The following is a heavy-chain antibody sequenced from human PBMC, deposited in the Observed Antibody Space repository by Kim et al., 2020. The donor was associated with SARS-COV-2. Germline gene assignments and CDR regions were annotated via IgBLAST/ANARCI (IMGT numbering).Heavy chain of an antibody. D-gene: IGHD3-16*02. CDR1: GFSLIADESC. CDR3: ARTSIFYFGGYTLYYVVC. J-gene: IGHJ4*01. CDR2: IDWADDN. Sequence: SGPTLVKPTQTLTLTCNFSGFSLIADESCVSWIRQPPGKALEWLARIDWADDNYYDTSLEARLSIPKDTSKNQVVLTMTNLDPEATATYYCARTSIFYFGGYTLYYVVCWGHGPLVTVSS. V-gene: IGHV2-70*11.